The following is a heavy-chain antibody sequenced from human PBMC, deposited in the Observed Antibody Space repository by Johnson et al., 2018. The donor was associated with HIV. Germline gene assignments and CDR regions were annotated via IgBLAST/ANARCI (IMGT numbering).Heavy chain of an antibody. CDR3: ARAGGVWGDQLGFDI. Sequence: VQLVESGGGLVQPGGSLRLSCAASGFTFSSYDMHWVRQATGKGLEWVSAIGTAGDTYYPGSVKGRFTISRENAKNSLYLQMNSLRAGDTAVYYCARAGGVWGDQLGFDIWGQGTMVTVSS. D-gene: IGHD3-16*01. CDR1: GFTFSSYD. CDR2: IGTAGDT. J-gene: IGHJ3*02. V-gene: IGHV3-13*01.